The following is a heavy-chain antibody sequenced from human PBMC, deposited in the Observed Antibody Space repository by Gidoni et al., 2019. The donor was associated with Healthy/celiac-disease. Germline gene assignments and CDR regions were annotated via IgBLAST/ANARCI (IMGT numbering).Heavy chain of an antibody. Sequence: EVQLLESGGGLVQPGGSLRLPCAASGFTFSSCAMSWVRPAPGKVLEWVSAISGSGGSTYYADSVKGRFTISRDNSKNTLYLQMNSLRAEDTAVYYCAKDQQWLVPSPFDYWGQGTLVTVSS. CDR1: GFTFSSCA. CDR3: AKDQQWLVPSPFDY. J-gene: IGHJ4*02. D-gene: IGHD6-19*01. CDR2: ISGSGGST. V-gene: IGHV3-23*01.